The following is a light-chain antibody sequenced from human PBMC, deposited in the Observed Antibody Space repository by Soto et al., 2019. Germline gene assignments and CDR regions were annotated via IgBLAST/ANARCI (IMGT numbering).Light chain of an antibody. J-gene: IGKJ1*01. CDR3: QLYGGSPEWT. CDR1: QNVDSSS. V-gene: IGKV3-20*01. Sequence: PGARATLSCRASQNVDSSSLAWYQQTPGQAPRLLISGASSRATGISDRFSGSGSGTDFTLTISRLEPEDFAVYYCQLYGGSPEWTFGQGTKVEIK. CDR2: GAS.